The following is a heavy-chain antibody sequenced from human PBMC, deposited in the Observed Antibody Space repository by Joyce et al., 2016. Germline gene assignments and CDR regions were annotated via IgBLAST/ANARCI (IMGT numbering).Heavy chain of an antibody. CDR1: GYTLTELS. V-gene: IGHV1-24*01. D-gene: IGHD3-3*01. J-gene: IGHJ6*03. Sequence: QVQLVQSGAEVKKPGASVRVSCKVSGYTLTELSIQWVRQAPGKGLEWMGGFDPEDGETVYAQKFQGRVAITEDTSTDTTYMELSSLRSDDTAIYYCATAPPYDFWTGYRIEGPFYYMDVWGKGTTITVSS. CDR3: ATAPPYDFWTGYRIEGPFYYMDV. CDR2: FDPEDGET.